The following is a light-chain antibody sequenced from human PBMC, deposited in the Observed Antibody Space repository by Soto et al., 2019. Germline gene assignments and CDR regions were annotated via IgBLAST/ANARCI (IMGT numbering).Light chain of an antibody. Sequence: SVLTQPASVSGSPGQSITISCTGTSSDVGGYNYVSWYQQHPGKAPKLMIYEVSNRPSGVSNRFSGSKSGNTASLTISGLQAEDEADYFCNSYGSTSTRYVFGTGTKVTVL. J-gene: IGLJ1*01. CDR3: NSYGSTSTRYV. CDR1: SSDVGGYNY. V-gene: IGLV2-14*01. CDR2: EVS.